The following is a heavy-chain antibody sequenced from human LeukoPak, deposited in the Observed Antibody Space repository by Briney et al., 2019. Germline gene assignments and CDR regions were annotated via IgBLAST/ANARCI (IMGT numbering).Heavy chain of an antibody. CDR1: GFTFSRYS. V-gene: IGHV3-21*01. D-gene: IGHD4-17*01. J-gene: IGHJ3*02. CDR3: ARDTAYGDGAFDI. Sequence: GGSLRLSCAAPGFTFSRYSMSWVRQAPGKGLEWGSSISSSSSYIYYADSVKGRFTISRDNAKNSLYLQMNSLRAEDTAVYYCARDTAYGDGAFDIWGQGTMVTVSS. CDR2: ISSSSSYI.